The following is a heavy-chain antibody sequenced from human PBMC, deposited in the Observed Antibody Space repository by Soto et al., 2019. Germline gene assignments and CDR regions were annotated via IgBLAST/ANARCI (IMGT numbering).Heavy chain of an antibody. J-gene: IGHJ4*02. CDR3: ARDQPGYSHGYGLGD. CDR1: GFTFSSYG. D-gene: IGHD5-18*01. V-gene: IGHV3-30*03. CDR2: ISYDGSNK. Sequence: GGSLRLSCAASGFTFSSYGMHWVRQAPGKGLEWVAVISYDGSNKYYADSVKGRFTISRDNSKNSLYLQMNSLRAEDTAVYYCARDQPGYSHGYGLGDWGQGTLVTVSS.